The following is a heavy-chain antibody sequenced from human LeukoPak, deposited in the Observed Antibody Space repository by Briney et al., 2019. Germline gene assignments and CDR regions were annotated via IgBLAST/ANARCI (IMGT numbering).Heavy chain of an antibody. Sequence: PSETLSLTCTVSGDSISSFHWSWIRQPPGRGLEWIGYFSDSGSTNYNPSLKSRVTISVDTSKNQFSLKLSSVTAADTAVYYCARVGYYDILTGYGGYFDYWGQGTLVTVSS. CDR2: FSDSGST. CDR3: ARVGYYDILTGYGGYFDY. J-gene: IGHJ4*02. V-gene: IGHV4-59*01. CDR1: GDSISSFH. D-gene: IGHD3-9*01.